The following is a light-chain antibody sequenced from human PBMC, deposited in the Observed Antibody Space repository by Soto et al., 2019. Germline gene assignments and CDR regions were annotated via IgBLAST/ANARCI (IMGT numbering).Light chain of an antibody. CDR1: QDINNY. V-gene: IGKV1-27*01. CDR2: GAS. Sequence: DIQMTQSPSSLSASVGDRVTITCRASQDINNYLAWYQQKPGKAPHLLIYGASTLQSGVPARFSGSKSGTEFTLSISSLQPEDVATYYCQKYNTAPFTFGPWTKVDIK. CDR3: QKYNTAPFT. J-gene: IGKJ3*01.